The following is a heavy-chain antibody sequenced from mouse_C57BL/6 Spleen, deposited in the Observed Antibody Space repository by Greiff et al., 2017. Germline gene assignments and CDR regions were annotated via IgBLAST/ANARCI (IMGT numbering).Heavy chain of an antibody. Sequence: QVQLQQSGTELVKPGASVKLSCTASGYTFTSYWMHWVKQRPGQGLEWIGNINPSNGGTNYTEKLKSKATLTVDKSTSTAYMQLSSLTSYDAAVYYFARGGGITTLVDHFDVWGKGTTLTVSS. J-gene: IGHJ2*01. CDR3: ARGGGITTLVDHFDV. CDR1: GYTFTSYW. V-gene: IGHV1-53*01. D-gene: IGHD1-1*01. CDR2: INPSNGGT.